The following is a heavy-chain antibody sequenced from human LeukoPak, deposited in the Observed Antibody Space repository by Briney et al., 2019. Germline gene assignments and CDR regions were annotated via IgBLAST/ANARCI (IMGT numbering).Heavy chain of an antibody. D-gene: IGHD6-13*01. CDR2: INAGNGNT. CDR3: ARVEGVAAAAYGMDV. J-gene: IGHJ6*02. CDR1: GYTFTSYA. Sequence: ASVKVSCKASGYTFTSYAIHWVRQAPGQRLEWMGWINAGNGNTKYSQKFQGRVTITRDTSASTAYMELSSLRSEDTAVYYCARVEGVAAAAYGMDVWGQGTTVTVSS. V-gene: IGHV1-3*01.